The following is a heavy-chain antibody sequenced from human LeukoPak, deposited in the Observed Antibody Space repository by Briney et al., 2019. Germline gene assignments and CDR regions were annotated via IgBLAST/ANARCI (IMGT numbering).Heavy chain of an antibody. D-gene: IGHD5-18*01. CDR2: IWYDGSNK. CDR3: AKDDSLGYSYGNGDY. V-gene: IGHV3-30*02. CDR1: GFTFSSYG. Sequence: PGGSLRLSCAASGFTFSSYGMHWVRQAPGKGLEWVAVIWYDGSNKYYADSVKGRFTISRDNSKNTLYLQMNSLRAEDTAVYYCAKDDSLGYSYGNGDYWGQGTLVTVSS. J-gene: IGHJ4*02.